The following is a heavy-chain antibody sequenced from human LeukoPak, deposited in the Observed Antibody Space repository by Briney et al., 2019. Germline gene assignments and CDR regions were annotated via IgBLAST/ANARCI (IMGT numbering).Heavy chain of an antibody. CDR1: GYTFTGYY. V-gene: IGHV1-2*02. J-gene: IGHJ6*03. D-gene: IGHD3-10*01. Sequence: GASVKVSCKASGYTFTGYYMHWVRQAPGQGLEWMGWINPNSGGTNYAQKFQGRVTMTRDTSISTAYMELSRLRSDDTAVYYCARDGQLWFGEPAYYMDVWGKGTTVTISS. CDR3: ARDGQLWFGEPAYYMDV. CDR2: INPNSGGT.